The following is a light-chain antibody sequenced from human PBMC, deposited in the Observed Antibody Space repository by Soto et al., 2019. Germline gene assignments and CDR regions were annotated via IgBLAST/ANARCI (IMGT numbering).Light chain of an antibody. CDR1: SSDVGGYNY. V-gene: IGLV2-14*01. J-gene: IGLJ1*01. CDR2: DVS. CDR3: SSYTSISLYV. Sequence: QSVLTQPASVSGAPGQSITISCTGTSSDVGGYNYVSWYQQHPGKAPKHMIYDVSNRPSGVSNRFSGSKSGNTASLTISGLQAEDEADYYCSSYTSISLYVFGTGTKVTVL.